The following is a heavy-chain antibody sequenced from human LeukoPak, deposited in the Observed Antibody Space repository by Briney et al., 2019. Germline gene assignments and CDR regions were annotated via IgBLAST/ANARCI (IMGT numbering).Heavy chain of an antibody. Sequence: GGSLRLSCAASGFTFSSYSMNWVRQAPGKGLEWVSSISSNSSYINYADSVKGGFTISRDNTKNSLNLKMNSLKAEDTALYYCARPYSDDSGVYVYWGQGILVTVSS. CDR1: GFTFSSYS. CDR3: ARPYSDDSGVYVY. V-gene: IGHV3-21*04. CDR2: ISSNSSYI. J-gene: IGHJ4*02. D-gene: IGHD3-22*01.